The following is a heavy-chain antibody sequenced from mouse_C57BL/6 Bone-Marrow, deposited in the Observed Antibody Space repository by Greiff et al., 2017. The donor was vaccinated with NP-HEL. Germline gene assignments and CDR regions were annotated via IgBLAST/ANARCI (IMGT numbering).Heavy chain of an antibody. CDR3: ALRAGAWFAY. V-gene: IGHV1-81*01. CDR2: IYPRSGNT. Sequence: VQLVESGAELARPGASVKLSCKASGYTFTSYGISWVKQRTGQGLEWIGEIYPRSGNTYYNEKFKGKATLPADKSSSTSYMELRSLTAEDSAVYFCALRAGAWFAYWGQGTLVTVSA. CDR1: GYTFTSYG. J-gene: IGHJ3*01. D-gene: IGHD1-1*01.